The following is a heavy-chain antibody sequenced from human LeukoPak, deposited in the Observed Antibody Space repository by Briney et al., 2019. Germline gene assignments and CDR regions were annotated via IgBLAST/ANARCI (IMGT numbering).Heavy chain of an antibody. J-gene: IGHJ5*02. Sequence: ASVKVSCTASGYTFTSYGIGWVRQAPGQGLEWMGWISAYNGNTNYAQKLQGRVTMTTDTSTSTAYMELRSLGSDDTAVYYCARVQALDYGDYYPWGQGTLVTVSS. CDR3: ARVQALDYGDYYP. V-gene: IGHV1-18*01. CDR1: GYTFTSYG. D-gene: IGHD4-17*01. CDR2: ISAYNGNT.